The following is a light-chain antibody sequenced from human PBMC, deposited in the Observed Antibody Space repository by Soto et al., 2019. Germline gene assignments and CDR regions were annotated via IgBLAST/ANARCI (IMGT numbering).Light chain of an antibody. CDR2: KAS. Sequence: DIQMTHSPSTLSASVADRVTITCRASQSISPWLAWYQQKPGTAPKLLIYKASSLESGVPSRFSGSASGTEFTLTISSLQPDDFATYYCQHYSGYSTFGQGTKVDIK. CDR1: QSISPW. V-gene: IGKV1-5*03. J-gene: IGKJ1*01. CDR3: QHYSGYST.